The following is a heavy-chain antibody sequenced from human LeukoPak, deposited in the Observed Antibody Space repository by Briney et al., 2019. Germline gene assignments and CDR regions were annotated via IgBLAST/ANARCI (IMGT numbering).Heavy chain of an antibody. Sequence: PSETLSLTCTVSGGSISSYYWSWIRQPPGKGLEWIGYIYYSGSTNYNPSLKSRVTISVDTSKNQFSLKLSSVTAADTAVYYCARGPMGATTKVFDYWGQGTLVTVSS. CDR1: GGSISSYY. CDR2: IYYSGST. J-gene: IGHJ4*02. V-gene: IGHV4-59*01. D-gene: IGHD1-26*01. CDR3: ARGPMGATTKVFDY.